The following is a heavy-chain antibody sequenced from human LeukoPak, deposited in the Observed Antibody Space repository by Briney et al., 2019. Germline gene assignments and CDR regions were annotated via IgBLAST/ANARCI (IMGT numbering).Heavy chain of an antibody. J-gene: IGHJ4*02. CDR1: GYTFTGFH. V-gene: IGHV1-2*02. Sequence: ASVKVSCKASGYTFTGFHIHWVRQAPGQGLEWMGWINPNSGGTIYAQEFQGRVTMTRDTSISTAYMELNRLKSDDTAVYYCARDVKSGDFDYWGQGTLVTVSS. CDR3: ARDVKSGDFDY. CDR2: INPNSGGT. D-gene: IGHD1-26*01.